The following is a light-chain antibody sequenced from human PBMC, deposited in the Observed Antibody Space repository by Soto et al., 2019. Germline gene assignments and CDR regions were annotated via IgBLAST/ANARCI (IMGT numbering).Light chain of an antibody. V-gene: IGKV1-27*01. CDR2: GAS. Sequence: DIQMTQSPSSLSASVGDRVTISCRASQDINNYLALYQQKPGKXPKXXIYGASRLQSGVPSRFSGSGSGTDLTLTISSLQPEDVATYYCQKWDSAPFIFGPGTKVDVK. CDR1: QDINNY. CDR3: QKWDSAPFI. J-gene: IGKJ3*01.